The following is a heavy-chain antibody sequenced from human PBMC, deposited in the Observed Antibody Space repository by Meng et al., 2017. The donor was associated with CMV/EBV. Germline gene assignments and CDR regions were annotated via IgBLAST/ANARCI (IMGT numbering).Heavy chain of an antibody. CDR2: IYHSGNT. CDR3: ASQERDYWSGYGLVPKPNRFDT. D-gene: IGHD3-3*01. CDR1: GGSIGSNTYY. Sequence: SETLSLTYSVSGGSIGSNTYYWGWIRQSPGKGLEWIGSIYHSGNTYYKPSLKSRVIISVDTSKNQFSLKLSSVTAADAAMYYCASQERDYWSGYGLVPKPNRFDTWGQGTLVTVSS. J-gene: IGHJ5*02. V-gene: IGHV4-39*01.